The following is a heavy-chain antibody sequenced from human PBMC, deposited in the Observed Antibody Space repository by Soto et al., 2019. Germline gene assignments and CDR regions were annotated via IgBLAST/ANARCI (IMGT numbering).Heavy chain of an antibody. CDR2: IYYSGSA. Sequence: PSETLSLTCTVSGGSISSGHYYWSWIRQHPGKGLEWIGYIYYSGSAYYNPSLKSRVTISVDTSKNQFSLKLTSVTAADTAVYYCARGGGSPYHDHEFDYWGQGILVTVSS. CDR1: GGSISSGHYY. V-gene: IGHV4-31*03. J-gene: IGHJ4*02. D-gene: IGHD2-2*01. CDR3: ARGGGSPYHDHEFDY.